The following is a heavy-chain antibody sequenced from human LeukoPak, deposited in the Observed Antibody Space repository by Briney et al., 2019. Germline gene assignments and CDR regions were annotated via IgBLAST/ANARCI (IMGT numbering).Heavy chain of an antibody. CDR2: MNPNSGNT. CDR3: ARAQVPAAYLRTNWFDP. J-gene: IGHJ5*02. V-gene: IGHV1-8*03. Sequence: ASVKVSCKASGYTFTSYDINWVRQATGQRLEWMEWMNPNSGNTGYAQKFQGRVTITRNTSISTAYMELSSLRSEDTAVYYCARAQVPAAYLRTNWFDPWGQGTLVTVSS. CDR1: GYTFTSYD. D-gene: IGHD2-2*01.